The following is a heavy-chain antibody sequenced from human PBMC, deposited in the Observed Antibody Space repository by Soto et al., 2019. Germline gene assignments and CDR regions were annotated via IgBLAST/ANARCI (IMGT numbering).Heavy chain of an antibody. CDR3: ARDVRYYDSSGPPDAFDI. D-gene: IGHD3-22*01. CDR2: INPSGGST. V-gene: IGHV1-46*01. J-gene: IGHJ3*02. CDR1: GGTFSSYA. Sequence: GASVKVSCKASGGTFSSYAISWVRQAPGQGLEWMGIINPSGGSTSYAQKFQGRVTMTRDTSTSTVYMELGSLRSEDTAVYYCARDVRYYDSSGPPDAFDIWGQGTMVTVSS.